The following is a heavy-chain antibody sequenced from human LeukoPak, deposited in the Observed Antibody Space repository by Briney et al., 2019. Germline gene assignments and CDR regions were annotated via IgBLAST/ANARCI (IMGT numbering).Heavy chain of an antibody. CDR2: IRYDGSNK. CDR1: GFTFSSYG. CDR3: ARGRVGQWLVDAFDI. Sequence: GGSLRLSCAASGFTFSSYGMHWVRQAPGKGLEWVAFIRYDGSNKYYADSVKGRFTISRDNAKNSLYLQMNSLRAEDTAVCYCARGRVGQWLVDAFDIWGQGTMVTVSS. J-gene: IGHJ3*02. D-gene: IGHD6-19*01. V-gene: IGHV3-30*02.